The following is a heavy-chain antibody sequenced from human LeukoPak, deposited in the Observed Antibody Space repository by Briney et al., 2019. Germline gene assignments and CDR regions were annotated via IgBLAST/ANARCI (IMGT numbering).Heavy chain of an antibody. CDR1: DDSISDYY. D-gene: IGHD3-10*01. CDR3: VLWADAFDI. V-gene: IGHV4-59*06. CDR2: IYYSGST. J-gene: IGHJ3*02. Sequence: PSETLSLTCTVSDDSISDYYRGWIRQHPGKGLEWIGYIYYSGSTYYNPSLKSRVTISVDTSKNQFSLKLSSVTAADTAVYYCVLWADAFDIWGQGTMVTVSS.